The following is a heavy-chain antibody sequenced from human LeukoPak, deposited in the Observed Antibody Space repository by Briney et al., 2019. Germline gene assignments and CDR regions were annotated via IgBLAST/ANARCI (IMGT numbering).Heavy chain of an antibody. CDR2: INSDGSST. D-gene: IGHD3-10*02. V-gene: IGHV3-74*01. J-gene: IGHJ6*04. CDR3: AELGITMIGGV. Sequence: GGSLRLSCTASGFTFGNYEMNWVRQAPGKGLVWVSRINSDGSSTSYADSVKGRFTISRDNAKNTLYLQMNSLRAEDTAVYYCAELGITMIGGVWGKGTTVTISS. CDR1: GFTFGNYE.